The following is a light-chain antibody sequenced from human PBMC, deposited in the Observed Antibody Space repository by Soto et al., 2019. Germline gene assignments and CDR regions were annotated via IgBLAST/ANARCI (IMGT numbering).Light chain of an antibody. CDR3: QQYESTPPT. Sequence: IVMTQSPDCLAVSLGERATINCKSSQSVLYSSNNKNYLAWYQQRPGQPPKLLIYWASTRESGVPDRFSGSGSGTDFTLTITSLQAEDVAVYYCQQYESTPPTLGQGTKLEIK. J-gene: IGKJ2*01. CDR1: QSVLYSSNNKNY. CDR2: WAS. V-gene: IGKV4-1*01.